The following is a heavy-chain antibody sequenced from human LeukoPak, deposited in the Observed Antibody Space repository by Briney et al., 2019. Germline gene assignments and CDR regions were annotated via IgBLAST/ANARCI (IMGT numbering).Heavy chain of an antibody. J-gene: IGHJ6*03. CDR1: GGSISSYY. CDR3: ARIVAAVGYYYYMDV. V-gene: IGHV4-59*08. D-gene: IGHD6-13*01. Sequence: SATLSLTCTVSGGSISSYYWSWIRPPPGKGLAWIGYIYYSGSTNYNPSLKSRVTISVDTSKNHFSLILTSVTAADTAVYYCARIVAAVGYYYYMDVWGKGTTVTISS. CDR2: IYYSGST.